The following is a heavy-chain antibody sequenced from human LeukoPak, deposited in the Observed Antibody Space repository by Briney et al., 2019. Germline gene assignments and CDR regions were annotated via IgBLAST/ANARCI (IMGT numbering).Heavy chain of an antibody. CDR1: GFTFSSYW. Sequence: PGGSLRLSCAASGFTFSSYWMTWVRQAPGKGLEWVANINQNESEKYYVDSVKGRFTISRDNAKNSLFLQMNSLRAEDTAVYYCARHTYDSLTGSEDAFDIWGQGTMVTISS. CDR3: ARHTYDSLTGSEDAFDI. J-gene: IGHJ3*02. CDR2: INQNESEK. V-gene: IGHV3-7*01. D-gene: IGHD3-9*01.